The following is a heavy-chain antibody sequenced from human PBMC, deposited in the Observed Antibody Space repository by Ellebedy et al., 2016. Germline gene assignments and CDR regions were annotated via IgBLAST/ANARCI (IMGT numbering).Heavy chain of an antibody. D-gene: IGHD4-11*01. CDR3: ATTSGRVSLLQY. V-gene: IGHV4-59*01. CDR1: GVSINDFY. J-gene: IGHJ4*02. Sequence: SETLSLTCAVSGVSINDFYWSWIRQTPGNGLEWIGFIYYSGGAKYNPSLQSRVTMSMDTPKNQLSLRLASVTAADTAMYYCATTSGRVSLLQYWGQGSLITVSS. CDR2: IYYSGGA.